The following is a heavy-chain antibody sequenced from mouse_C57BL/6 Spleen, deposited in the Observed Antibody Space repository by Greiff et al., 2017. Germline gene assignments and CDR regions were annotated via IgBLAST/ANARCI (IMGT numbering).Heavy chain of an antibody. CDR1: GFSLTSYG. Sequence: VQLKQSGPGLVQPSQSLSITCTVSGFSLTSYGVHWVRQSPGKGLEWLGVIWSGGSTDYNAAFISRLSISKDNSKSQVFFKMNSLQADDTAIYYCAITTVVPFAYWGQGTLVTVSA. D-gene: IGHD1-1*01. V-gene: IGHV2-2*01. CDR2: IWSGGST. J-gene: IGHJ3*01. CDR3: AITTVVPFAY.